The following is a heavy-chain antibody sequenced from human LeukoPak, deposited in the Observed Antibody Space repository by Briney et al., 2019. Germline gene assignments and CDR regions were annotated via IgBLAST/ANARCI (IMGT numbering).Heavy chain of an antibody. Sequence: GGSLRLSCLASEFTFSSSWMSWVRQAPGKGLEWVANIKQDGSEKYYGDSVKGRFTISRDNAKNSLYLQMNSLRAEDTAVYYCAREKRSITMVPDYWGQGTLVTVSS. J-gene: IGHJ4*02. D-gene: IGHD3-10*01. CDR2: IKQDGSEK. CDR3: AREKRSITMVPDY. CDR1: EFTFSSSW. V-gene: IGHV3-7*01.